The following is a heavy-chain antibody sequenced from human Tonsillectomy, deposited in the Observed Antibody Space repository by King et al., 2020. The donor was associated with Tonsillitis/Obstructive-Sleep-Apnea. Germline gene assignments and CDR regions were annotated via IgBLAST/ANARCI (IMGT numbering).Heavy chain of an antibody. V-gene: IGHV4-34*01. CDR3: ARTGKVTPIDSIRIRGNWFDP. CDR1: GGSLSDYY. Sequence: VQLQQWGAGLLKPSETLSLTCAVSGGSLSDYYWSWLRQPPGKGLEWIGEISHSGRTNYNPSLETRVAMSVDTSKNQFSLKLISVTAADTAVYYCARTGKVTPIDSIRIRGNWFDPWGPGTLVTVSS. D-gene: IGHD3-10*01. J-gene: IGHJ5*02. CDR2: ISHSGRT.